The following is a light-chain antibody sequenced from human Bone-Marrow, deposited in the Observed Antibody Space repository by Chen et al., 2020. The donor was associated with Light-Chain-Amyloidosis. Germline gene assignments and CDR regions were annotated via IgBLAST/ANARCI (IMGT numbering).Light chain of an antibody. J-gene: IGLJ2*01. CDR2: EDK. CDR3: HSSDADNHV. V-gene: IGLV6-57*03. Sequence: NFMLTQPHSVSESPGSTVTMSCTRSSGSIAGNYVHWYQQRPGSAPTIIIYEDKHRPSGVPDRFSGSIDSASNAASLAISGLKTEGEADYFCHSSDADNHVFGGGTKLIVL. CDR1: SGSIAGNY.